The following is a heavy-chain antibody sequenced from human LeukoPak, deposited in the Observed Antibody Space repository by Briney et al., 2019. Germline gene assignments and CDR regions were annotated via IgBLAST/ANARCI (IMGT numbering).Heavy chain of an antibody. CDR1: GGSFISYA. CDR2: IITNFGTA. Sequence: SVKVSCNASGGSFISYAIRWVRQAPGPGIEWVGRIITNFGTAHYAQKFPGRGTITTDERTSTAYMQLGILRSEDTAVYFCARDRTGDAFDIWGQGTMVTVSS. CDR3: ARDRTGDAFDI. V-gene: IGHV1-69*05. J-gene: IGHJ3*02.